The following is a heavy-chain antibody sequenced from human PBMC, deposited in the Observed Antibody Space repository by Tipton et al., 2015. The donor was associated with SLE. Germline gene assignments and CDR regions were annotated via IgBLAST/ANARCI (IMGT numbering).Heavy chain of an antibody. CDR2: IRHDGTDE. Sequence: SLRLSCAASGFSLSGTGIHWVRQAPGKGLDWVAVIRHDGTDEYYADSVKGRFTVSRDTSKNTVFLQMNSLRGDDTAVYYCARDGKWLPDYYYYGMDVWGQGTTVTVSS. V-gene: IGHV3-33*08. CDR3: ARDGKWLPDYYYYGMDV. CDR1: GFSLSGTG. J-gene: IGHJ6*02. D-gene: IGHD6-19*01.